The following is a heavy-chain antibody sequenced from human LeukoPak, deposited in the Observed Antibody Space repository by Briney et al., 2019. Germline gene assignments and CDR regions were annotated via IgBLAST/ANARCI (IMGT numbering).Heavy chain of an antibody. Sequence: PSETLSLTCAFYGGSFSGYYWSWIRQPPGKGLEWIGEINHSGSTNYNPSLKSRVTISVDTSKNQFSLKLSSVAAADTAVYYCARDRYYYDSSGYSLFDYWGQGTLVTVSS. J-gene: IGHJ4*02. CDR3: ARDRYYYDSSGYSLFDY. CDR2: INHSGST. D-gene: IGHD3-22*01. V-gene: IGHV4-34*01. CDR1: GGSFSGYY.